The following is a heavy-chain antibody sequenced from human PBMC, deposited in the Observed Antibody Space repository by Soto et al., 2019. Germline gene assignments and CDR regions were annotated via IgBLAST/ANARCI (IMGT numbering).Heavy chain of an antibody. D-gene: IGHD1-1*01. J-gene: IGHJ4*02. CDR2: INAGNGNT. CDR1: GYTFTSYA. V-gene: IGHV1-3*01. CDR3: ARIIRQYGTARYFDY. Sequence: ASVKVSCKASGYTFTSYAMHWVRQAPGQRLEWMGWINAGNGNTKYSQKFQGRVTITRDTSASTAYMELSSLRSEDTAVYYCARIIRQYGTARYFDYWGQGTLVTVS.